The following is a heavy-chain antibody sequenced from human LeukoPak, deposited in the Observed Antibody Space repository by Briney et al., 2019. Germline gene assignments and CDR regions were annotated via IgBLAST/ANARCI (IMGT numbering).Heavy chain of an antibody. J-gene: IGHJ5*02. Sequence: PSETLSLTCTVSGGSISSYYWSWIRQPPGKGLEWIGYIHYSGSTSYNPSLKSRVTISVDTSKNQISLKVGSATAADTAVYYCARTTEDCSSTSCYQYWFDPWGQGTLVTVSS. CDR1: GGSISSYY. V-gene: IGHV4-59*01. D-gene: IGHD2-2*01. CDR2: IHYSGST. CDR3: ARTTEDCSSTSCYQYWFDP.